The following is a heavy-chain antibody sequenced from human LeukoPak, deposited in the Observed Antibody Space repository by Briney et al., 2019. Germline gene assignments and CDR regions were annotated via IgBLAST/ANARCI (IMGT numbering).Heavy chain of an antibody. CDR1: GYTFTGYY. CDR2: INPNSGGT. J-gene: IGHJ4*02. V-gene: IGHV1-2*02. D-gene: IGHD6-13*01. CDR3: ARQTSTSWSKSGFDC. Sequence: GASVKVSCKASGYTFTGYYMHWVRQAPGQGLEWMGWINPNSGGTNYAQKFQGRVTMTRDTSISTAYMELSGLRSDDTAVYYCARQTSTSWSKSGFDCWGQGTLVTVSS.